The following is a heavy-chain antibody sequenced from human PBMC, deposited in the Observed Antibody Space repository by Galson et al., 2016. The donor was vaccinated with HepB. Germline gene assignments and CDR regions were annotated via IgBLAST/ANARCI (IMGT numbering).Heavy chain of an antibody. J-gene: IGHJ4*02. CDR2: ISNSGSYT. CDR3: ERDAVGSQNDFDY. V-gene: IGHV3-11*06. Sequence: SLRLSCAASGFTFSNYYMTWIRQAPGKGLEWISYISNSGSYTNYAASVKGRFTISRDNAKNSLYLQMNSLRAEDTAVYYCERDAVGSQNDFDYWGQGTLVTVSS. CDR1: GFTFSNYY. D-gene: IGHD1-1*01.